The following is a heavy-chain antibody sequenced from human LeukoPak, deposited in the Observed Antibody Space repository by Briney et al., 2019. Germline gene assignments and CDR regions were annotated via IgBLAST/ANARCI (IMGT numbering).Heavy chain of an antibody. V-gene: IGHV4-34*01. CDR3: ARRALSYGYFFDY. D-gene: IGHD5-18*01. J-gene: IGHJ4*02. CDR2: INHSGST. Sequence: SETLSLTCAVYGGSFSGYYWSWIRQPPGKGLEWIGEINHSGSTNYNPSLKSRVTISVDTSKNQFSLKLSSVTAADTAVYYCARRALSYGYFFDYWGQGTLVTVSS. CDR1: GGSFSGYY.